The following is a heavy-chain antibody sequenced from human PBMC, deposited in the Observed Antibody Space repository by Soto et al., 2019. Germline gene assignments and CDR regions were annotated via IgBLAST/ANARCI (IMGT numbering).Heavy chain of an antibody. Sequence: SETLSLTCTVSGDSISFDHYHWPWIRQPPGKGLEWIGYVHYSGSVLYNPSLQSRVSISVDTSKNQFSLKLSSVTAADTAVYFCAREDDGGDRDYYGLDVWGQGTTVTVSS. D-gene: IGHD2-21*02. CDR1: GDSISFDHYH. J-gene: IGHJ6*02. V-gene: IGHV4-30-4*01. CDR3: AREDDGGDRDYYGLDV. CDR2: VHYSGSV.